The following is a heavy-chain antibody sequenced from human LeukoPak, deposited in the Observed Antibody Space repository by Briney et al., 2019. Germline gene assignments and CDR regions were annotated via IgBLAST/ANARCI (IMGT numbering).Heavy chain of an antibody. Sequence: PGGSLRLSCAASGFTFRNYGMHWVRQAPGKGLEWVAVIFYDGSAQYYADSVKGRFTISRDNSKNTLSLQMSSLRAEDTAIYYCTRDIRSRYFDLWGRGTLVTVSS. V-gene: IGHV3-33*01. D-gene: IGHD1-26*01. CDR1: GFTFRNYG. J-gene: IGHJ2*01. CDR3: TRDIRSRYFDL. CDR2: IFYDGSAQ.